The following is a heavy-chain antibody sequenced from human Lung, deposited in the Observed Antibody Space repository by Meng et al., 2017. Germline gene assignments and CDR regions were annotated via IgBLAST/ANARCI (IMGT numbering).Heavy chain of an antibody. CDR2: INHSGST. CDR3: ARGPTTMAHDFDY. J-gene: IGHJ4*02. Sequence: QEQLQPWGAGLCKPSDTLSLTCVVSGGSFSDYYWSWIRQPPGKGLEWIGEINHSGSTNYNPSLESRATISVDTSQNNLSLKLSSVTAADSAVYYCARGPTTMAHDFDYWGQGTLVTVSS. D-gene: IGHD4-11*01. V-gene: IGHV4-34*01. CDR1: GGSFSDYY.